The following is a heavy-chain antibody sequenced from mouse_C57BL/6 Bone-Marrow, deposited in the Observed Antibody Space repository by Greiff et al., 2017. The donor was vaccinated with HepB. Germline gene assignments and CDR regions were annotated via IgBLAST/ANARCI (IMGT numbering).Heavy chain of an antibody. CDR3: TTGCSWFAY. V-gene: IGHV14-4*01. CDR2: IDPENGDT. D-gene: IGHD3-3*01. CDR1: GFNIKDDY. J-gene: IGHJ3*01. Sequence: EVQLQQSGAELVRPGASVKLSCTASGFNIKDDYMHWVKQRPEQGLEWIGWIDPENGDTEYASKFQGKATITADTSSNTAYLQLSSLTSEDTAVYYCTTGCSWFAYWGQGTRATVSA.